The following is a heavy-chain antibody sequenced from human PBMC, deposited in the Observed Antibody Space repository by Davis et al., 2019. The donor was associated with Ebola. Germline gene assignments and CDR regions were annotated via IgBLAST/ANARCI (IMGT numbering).Heavy chain of an antibody. CDR1: GFTFDDYA. J-gene: IGHJ6*02. CDR3: AKGTVEYYYYYGMDV. CDR2: ISGDGGST. V-gene: IGHV3-43*02. D-gene: IGHD6-19*01. Sequence: GESLKIPCAASGFTFDDYAMPWVRQAPGKGLEWVSLISGDGGSTYYADSVKGRFTISRDNSKNSLYLQMNSLRTEDTALYYCAKGTVEYYYYYGMDVWGQGTTVTVSS.